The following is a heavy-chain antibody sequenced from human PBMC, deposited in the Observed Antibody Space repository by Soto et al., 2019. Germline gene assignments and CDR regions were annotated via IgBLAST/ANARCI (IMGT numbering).Heavy chain of an antibody. CDR3: ASHPLTMTYLDY. D-gene: IGHD3-22*01. Sequence: GSLRLSCAASGFTFSSYWMHWVRQAPGKGLVWVSRINSDGSSTSYADSVKGRFTISRDNAKNTVYLQMNSLRAEDTAVYYCASHPLTMTYLDYWGQGTLVTVS. J-gene: IGHJ4*02. V-gene: IGHV3-74*01. CDR1: GFTFSSYW. CDR2: INSDGSST.